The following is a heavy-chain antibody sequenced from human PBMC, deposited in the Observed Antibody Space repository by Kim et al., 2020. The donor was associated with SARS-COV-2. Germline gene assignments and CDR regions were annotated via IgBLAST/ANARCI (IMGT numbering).Heavy chain of an antibody. D-gene: IGHD3-3*01. CDR3: ARAPNDFWSGYPYYFDY. Sequence: SETLSLTCTVSGGSVSSGSYFWSWIRQPPGKGLEWIGYIYYSGNTNYNPSLKSRVTMSVDTSKNQFSLKLRSVTTADTAVYYCARAPNDFWSGYPYYFDYCGQGTLVTVSS. V-gene: IGHV4-61*01. J-gene: IGHJ4*02. CDR1: GGSVSSGSYF. CDR2: IYYSGNT.